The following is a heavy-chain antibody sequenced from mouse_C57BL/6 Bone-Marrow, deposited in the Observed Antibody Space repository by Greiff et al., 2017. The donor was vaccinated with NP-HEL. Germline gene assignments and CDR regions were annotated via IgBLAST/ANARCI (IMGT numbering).Heavy chain of an antibody. V-gene: IGHV1-76*01. J-gene: IGHJ2*01. CDR3: ARAEDY. CDR1: GYTFTDYY. CDR2: IYPGSGNT. Sequence: QVQLQQSGAELVRPGASVKLSCKASGYTFTDYYINWVKQRPGQGLEWIARIYPGSGNTYYNEKFKGKATLTAEKSSSTAYMQLSSLTSEASAVYFCARAEDYWGQGTTLTVSS.